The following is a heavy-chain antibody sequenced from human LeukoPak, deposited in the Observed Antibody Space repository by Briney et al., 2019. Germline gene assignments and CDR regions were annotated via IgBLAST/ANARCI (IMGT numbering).Heavy chain of an antibody. J-gene: IGHJ3*02. CDR3: ARDQGSYSEDGLAFDI. Sequence: GGSLRLSCSASGFTFTDYYMSWIRQAPGKGLEWVSYISPSGTVIYYGDSVKGRFTISRDNAKKSLYLQMNSLRAEDTAVYYCARDQGSYSEDGLAFDIWGQGTMVTVSS. D-gene: IGHD1-26*01. CDR1: GFTFTDYY. V-gene: IGHV3-11*01. CDR2: ISPSGTVI.